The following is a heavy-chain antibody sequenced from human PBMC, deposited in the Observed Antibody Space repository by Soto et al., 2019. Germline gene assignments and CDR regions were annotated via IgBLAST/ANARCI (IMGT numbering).Heavy chain of an antibody. Sequence: SETLSLTCAVSGGSISSGGYSWSWIRQPPGKGLEWIGEIYHSGSTNYNPSLKSRVTISVDKSKNQFSLKLSSVTAADTAVYYCAREPRWIGVSLAYYFDYWGQGTLVTVSS. CDR1: GGSISSGGYS. CDR3: AREPRWIGVSLAYYFDY. D-gene: IGHD3-10*01. J-gene: IGHJ4*02. V-gene: IGHV4-30-2*05. CDR2: IYHSGST.